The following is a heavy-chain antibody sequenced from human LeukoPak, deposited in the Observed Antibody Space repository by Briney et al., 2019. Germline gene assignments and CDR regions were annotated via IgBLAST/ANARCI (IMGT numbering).Heavy chain of an antibody. Sequence: GSLRLSCAASGFAVSSNYMSWVRQAPGKGLEWVSVIYSGGSTYYADSVKGRFTISRDNSKNTLYLQMNSLRAEDTAVYYCAREHLFSYITIFTWGLGTLVTVSS. CDR1: GFAVSSNY. V-gene: IGHV3-53*01. CDR3: AREHLFSYITIFT. J-gene: IGHJ5*02. D-gene: IGHD3-3*01. CDR2: IYSGGST.